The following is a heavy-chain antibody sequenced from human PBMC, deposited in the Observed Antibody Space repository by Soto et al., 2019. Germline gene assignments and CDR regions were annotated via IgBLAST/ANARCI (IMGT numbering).Heavy chain of an antibody. D-gene: IGHD3-3*01. V-gene: IGHV3-53*01. CDR3: ARVEYDFWSGLYGMDV. Sequence: EVQLVESGGGLIQPGGSLRLSCAASGFTVSSNYMSWVRQAPGKGLEWVSVIYSGGSTYYADSVKGRFTISRDNSKNTLYLQMNSLRAEDTAVYYYARVEYDFWSGLYGMDVWGQGTTVTVSS. CDR1: GFTVSSNY. J-gene: IGHJ6*02. CDR2: IYSGGST.